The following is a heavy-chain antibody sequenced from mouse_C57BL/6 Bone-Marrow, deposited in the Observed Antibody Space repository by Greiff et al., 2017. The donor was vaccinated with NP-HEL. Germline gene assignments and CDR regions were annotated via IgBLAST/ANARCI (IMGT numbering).Heavy chain of an antibody. CDR1: GFTFSDYY. D-gene: IGHD4-1*01. CDR3: ARLGRGYYFDY. Sequence: EVMLVESGGGLVQPGGSLKLSCAASGFTFSDYYMYWVRQTPEKRLEWVAYISNGGGSTYYPDTVKGRFTISRDNAKNTLYLQMSRLKSEDTAMYYCARLGRGYYFDYWGQGTTLTVSS. CDR2: ISNGGGST. J-gene: IGHJ2*01. V-gene: IGHV5-12*01.